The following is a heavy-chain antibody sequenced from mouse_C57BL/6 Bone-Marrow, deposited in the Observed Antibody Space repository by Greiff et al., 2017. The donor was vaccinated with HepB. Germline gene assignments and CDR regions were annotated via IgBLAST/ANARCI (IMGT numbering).Heavy chain of an antibody. Sequence: QVQLQQSGPQLVKPGASVKISCKASGYAFSSSWMNWVKQRPGKGLEWIGRIYPGDGDTNYNGKFKGKATLTADKSSSTAYMQLSSLTSEDSAVYFCARSRDYDLYAMDYWGQGTSVTVSS. CDR3: ARSRDYDLYAMDY. CDR2: IYPGDGDT. CDR1: GYAFSSSW. J-gene: IGHJ4*01. D-gene: IGHD2-4*01. V-gene: IGHV1-82*01.